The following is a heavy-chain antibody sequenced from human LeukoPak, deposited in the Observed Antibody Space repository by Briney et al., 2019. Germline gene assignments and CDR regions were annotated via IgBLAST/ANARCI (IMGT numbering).Heavy chain of an antibody. V-gene: IGHV3-66*01. CDR1: GFTFRSNY. Sequence: GSLRLSCAASGFTFRSNYMSWVRQAPGKGLEWVSVIYSGGSTHYADSVKGRFTISRDNSKNTLYLQMNSLRAEDTAVYYCARGEAAAGTGDYWGQGTLVTVSS. J-gene: IGHJ4*02. CDR3: ARGEAAAGTGDY. D-gene: IGHD6-13*01. CDR2: IYSGGST.